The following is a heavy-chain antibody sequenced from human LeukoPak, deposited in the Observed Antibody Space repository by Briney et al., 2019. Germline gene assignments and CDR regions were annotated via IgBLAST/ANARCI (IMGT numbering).Heavy chain of an antibody. Sequence: SETLSLTCAVSGGSISSTSWYSWVRQPPGKGLEWIGEIYHGGRTNYKASLKSRVTISLDKSKNQFSLKLTSVTAADTAVYYCARRRWEADFDYWGQGTLVAVSS. D-gene: IGHD1-26*01. V-gene: IGHV4-4*02. CDR2: IYHGGRT. CDR3: ARRRWEADFDY. CDR1: GGSISSTSW. J-gene: IGHJ4*02.